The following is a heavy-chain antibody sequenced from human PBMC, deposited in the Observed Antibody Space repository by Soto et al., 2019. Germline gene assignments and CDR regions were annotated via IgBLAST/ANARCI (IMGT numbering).Heavy chain of an antibody. Sequence: PGGSLRLSCAASGFTFSSYAMSWVRQAPGKGLEWVSAISGSGGSTYYADSVKGRFTISRDNSKNTLYLQMNSLKTEDTAVYYCTTGWYRYFDWLSITLMGYWGQGTLVTVSS. D-gene: IGHD3-9*01. CDR3: TTGWYRYFDWLSITLMGY. V-gene: IGHV3-23*01. CDR2: ISGSGGST. CDR1: GFTFSSYA. J-gene: IGHJ4*02.